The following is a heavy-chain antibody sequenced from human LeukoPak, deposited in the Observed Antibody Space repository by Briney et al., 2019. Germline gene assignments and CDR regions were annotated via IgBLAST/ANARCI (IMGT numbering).Heavy chain of an antibody. CDR3: AKPRAFYYDPSGPPALDI. D-gene: IGHD3-22*01. V-gene: IGHV3-23*01. Sequence: PGGSLRLSCAASGFTLCNYAINWVRQAPGKWLEWVSAISDSGETTSYADSVKGRFTISRDNSKNTLYLQMNSLRAEDTAVYYCAKPRAFYYDPSGPPALDIWGQGTMVTVSS. CDR2: ISDSGETT. CDR1: GFTLCNYA. J-gene: IGHJ3*02.